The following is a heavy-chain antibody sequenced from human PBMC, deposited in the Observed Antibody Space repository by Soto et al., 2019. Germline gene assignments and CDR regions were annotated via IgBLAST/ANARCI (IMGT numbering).Heavy chain of an antibody. Sequence: EVQLVPSGAEVKKPGESLQISCKGSGYNFDKYWIGWVRQMPGKGLEWMGIIHPGDSNIRYSPSFQGRVTISADMSISTASLQWSSLKASDTAMYYCARRGGFGVLYGMDVWGQGTTVTVSS. D-gene: IGHD3-10*01. CDR3: ARRGGFGVLYGMDV. CDR1: GYNFDKYW. CDR2: IHPGDSNI. V-gene: IGHV5-51*03. J-gene: IGHJ6*02.